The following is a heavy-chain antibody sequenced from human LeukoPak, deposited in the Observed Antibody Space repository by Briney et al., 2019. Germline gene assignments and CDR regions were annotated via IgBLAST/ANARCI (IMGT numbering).Heavy chain of an antibody. J-gene: IGHJ6*03. CDR3: AKDSYCSSTSCYTDLYYMDV. CDR2: ISWDGGGT. D-gene: IGHD2-2*02. V-gene: IGHV3-43D*04. CDR1: GFTFDDYA. Sequence: PGGSLRLSCAASGFTFDDYAMHWVRQAPGKGLEWVSLISWDGGGTYYADSVKGRFTISRDNSKNSLYLQMNSLRAEDTALYYCAKDSYCSSTSCYTDLYYMDVWGKGTTVTVSS.